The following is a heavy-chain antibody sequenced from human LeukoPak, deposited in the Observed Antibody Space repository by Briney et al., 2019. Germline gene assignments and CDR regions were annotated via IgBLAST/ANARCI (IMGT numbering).Heavy chain of an antibody. CDR2: IYSGGST. V-gene: IGHV3-66*01. CDR1: RFTVSSNY. Sequence: GGSLRLSCAASRFTVSSNYMSWVRQAPGKGLEWVSVIYSGGSTYYADSVKGRFTISRDNSKNTLYLQMNSLRAEDTAVYYCARSGRYYYYGMDVWGQGTTVTVSS. CDR3: ARSGRYYYYGMDV. D-gene: IGHD3-3*01. J-gene: IGHJ6*02.